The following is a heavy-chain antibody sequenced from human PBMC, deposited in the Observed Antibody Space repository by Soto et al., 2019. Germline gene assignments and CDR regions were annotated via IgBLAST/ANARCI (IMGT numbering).Heavy chain of an antibody. Sequence: QVQLEQSGGEVKKPGSSVKVSCKASGVTFSKFIMTWVRQAPGLGLEWVGGIIPIFGTANYAQKFQGRVKITADESTSQSYLEVSTLSSEDTAVYYCAKVRYTSPMGYYYGMDVWGQGTAVTVSS. CDR1: GVTFSKFI. V-gene: IGHV1-69*01. J-gene: IGHJ6*02. CDR2: IIPIFGTA. D-gene: IGHD6-19*01. CDR3: AKVRYTSPMGYYYGMDV.